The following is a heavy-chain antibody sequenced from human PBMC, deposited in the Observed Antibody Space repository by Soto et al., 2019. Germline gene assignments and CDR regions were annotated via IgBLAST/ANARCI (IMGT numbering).Heavy chain of an antibody. V-gene: IGHV4-34*01. J-gene: IGHJ4*02. Sequence: SETLSLTCAVYGGSFSGYYWSWIRQPPGKGPEWIGEINHSGSTNYNPSLKSRVTISVDTSKNQFSLKLSSVTAADTAVYYCARVVVVVPAASRYIDYWGQGTLVTVSS. D-gene: IGHD2-2*01. CDR2: INHSGST. CDR3: ARVVVVVPAASRYIDY. CDR1: GGSFSGYY.